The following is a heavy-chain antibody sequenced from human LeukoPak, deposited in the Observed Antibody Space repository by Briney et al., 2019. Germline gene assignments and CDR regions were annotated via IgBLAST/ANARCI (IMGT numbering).Heavy chain of an antibody. CDR2: IYYSGST. V-gene: IGHV4-39*01. D-gene: IGHD1-26*01. Sequence: PSETLSLTCTVSGGSISSSSYYWGWIRQPPGKGLEWIGSIYYSGSTYYNPSLKSRVTISVDTSKNQFSLKLSSVTAADTAVYYCARHAGGSYYRSSYWYFDLWGRGTLVTVSS. CDR3: ARHAGGSYYRSSYWYFDL. CDR1: GGSISSSSYY. J-gene: IGHJ2*01.